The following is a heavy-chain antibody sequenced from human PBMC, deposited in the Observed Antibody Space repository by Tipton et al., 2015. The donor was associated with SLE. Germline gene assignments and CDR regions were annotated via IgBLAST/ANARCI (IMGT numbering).Heavy chain of an antibody. D-gene: IGHD1-26*01. CDR2: IYTSGST. CDR3: ARDFWSQIVGAGGAFHI. V-gene: IGHV4-61*09. CDR1: GGSISSGSYH. J-gene: IGHJ3*02. Sequence: LRLSCTVSGGSISSGSYHWSWIRQPAGKGLEWIGHIYTSGSTNYNPSLKSRVTLSVDTSKNQFSLQLSSVTAADTAVYYCARDFWSQIVGAGGAFHIWGQGTMVTVFS.